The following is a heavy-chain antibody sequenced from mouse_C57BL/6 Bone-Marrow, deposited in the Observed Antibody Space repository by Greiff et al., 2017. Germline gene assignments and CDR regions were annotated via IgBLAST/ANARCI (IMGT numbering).Heavy chain of an antibody. J-gene: IGHJ1*03. CDR3: ARSIKWYFDV. Sequence: QVQLKESGAELVRPGTSVKVSCKASGYAFTNYLIEWVKQRPGQGLEWTGVINPGSGGTNYNEKFKGKATLTADKSSSTAYMQLSSLTSEDSAVYFCARSIKWYFDVWGTGTTVTVSS. D-gene: IGHD1-1*01. CDR1: GYAFTNYL. CDR2: INPGSGGT. V-gene: IGHV1-54*01.